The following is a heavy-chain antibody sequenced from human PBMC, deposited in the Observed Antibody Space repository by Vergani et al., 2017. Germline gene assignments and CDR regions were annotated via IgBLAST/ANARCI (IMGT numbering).Heavy chain of an antibody. Sequence: QVQLQESGPGLVKPSETLSLICTVSGASINDYYWGWIRQPPGKGLEWIGYNYYSGATSYNPSLKSRVTISIDKSRTNFSLKVKYVTAADKATYFCARDNGDLYDGMDVWGQGTTVTVSS. V-gene: IGHV4-59*01. CDR3: ARDNGDLYDGMDV. CDR1: GASINDYY. D-gene: IGHD2-8*01. J-gene: IGHJ6*02. CDR2: NYYSGAT.